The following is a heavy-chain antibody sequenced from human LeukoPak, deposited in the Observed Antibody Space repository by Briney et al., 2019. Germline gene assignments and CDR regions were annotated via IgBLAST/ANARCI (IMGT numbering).Heavy chain of an antibody. Sequence: SETLSLTCTVSSGSINNYYWSWIRQPPGKGLEWIGYIYYSGRTNCKPSLKNRVTMSVDTSKNHFSLKLTSVTAADTAVYYCARGGGGFSHGRFDYWGLGTLVTVSS. D-gene: IGHD5-18*01. J-gene: IGHJ4*02. CDR1: SGSINNYY. CDR3: ARGGGGFSHGRFDY. V-gene: IGHV4-59*01. CDR2: IYYSGRT.